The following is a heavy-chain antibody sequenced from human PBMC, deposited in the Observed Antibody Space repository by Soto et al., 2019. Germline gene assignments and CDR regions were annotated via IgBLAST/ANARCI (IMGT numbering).Heavy chain of an antibody. J-gene: IGHJ4*02. V-gene: IGHV3-30*03. CDR2: ISYDGGLQ. CDR1: GFTFTSYG. D-gene: IGHD5-18*01. Sequence: QAHLVESGGGVVQPGRSLRLSCAASGFTFTSYGMHWVRQAPGTRLGWVAVISYDGGLQHYADSVKGRFTISRDNSKNMLLLQMNSLRAEDTAVYYCVSDRGYGHASVPYSWGQGTLVSFSS. CDR3: VSDRGYGHASVPYS.